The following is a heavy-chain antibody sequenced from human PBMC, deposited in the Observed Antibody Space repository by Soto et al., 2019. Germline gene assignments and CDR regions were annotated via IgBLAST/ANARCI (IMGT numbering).Heavy chain of an antibody. Sequence: EVQLLESGGGLVQPGGSLRLSCAASGFTFSSYAMSWVRQAPGKGLEWVSAISGSGGSTYYADSVKGRFTISRDNSKNTLYLQMNSLRAEDTAVYYCAKSLPSTGDSSGYYLGDAFDIWGQGTMVTVSS. CDR2: ISGSGGST. CDR3: AKSLPSTGDSSGYYLGDAFDI. CDR1: GFTFSSYA. V-gene: IGHV3-23*01. D-gene: IGHD3-22*01. J-gene: IGHJ3*02.